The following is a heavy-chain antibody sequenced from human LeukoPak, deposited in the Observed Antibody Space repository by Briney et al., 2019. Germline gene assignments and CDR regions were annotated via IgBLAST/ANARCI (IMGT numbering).Heavy chain of an antibody. CDR3: ARGGGYSSSWYYYYYYMDV. Sequence: SETLSLTCAVYGGSFSGYYWSWIRQPPGKGLGWIGEINHSGSTNYNPSLKSRVTISVDTSKNQFSLKLSSVTAADTAVYYCARGGGYSSSWYYYYYYMDVWGKGTTVTVSS. CDR2: INHSGST. CDR1: GGSFSGYY. J-gene: IGHJ6*03. V-gene: IGHV4-34*01. D-gene: IGHD6-13*01.